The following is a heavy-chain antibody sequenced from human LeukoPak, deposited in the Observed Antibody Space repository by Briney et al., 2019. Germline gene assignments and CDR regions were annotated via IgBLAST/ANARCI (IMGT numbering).Heavy chain of an antibody. V-gene: IGHV1-69*13. Sequence: ASVKVSCKASGGTFSSYAISWVRQAPGQGLEWMGGIIPIFGTANYAQKFQGRVTITADESTSTAYMELSSLRSEDTAVYYCAKANMVYAKVGSDYYYMDVWGKGTTVTVSS. CDR2: IIPIFGTA. J-gene: IGHJ6*03. CDR3: AKANMVYAKVGSDYYYMDV. CDR1: GGTFSSYA. D-gene: IGHD2-8*01.